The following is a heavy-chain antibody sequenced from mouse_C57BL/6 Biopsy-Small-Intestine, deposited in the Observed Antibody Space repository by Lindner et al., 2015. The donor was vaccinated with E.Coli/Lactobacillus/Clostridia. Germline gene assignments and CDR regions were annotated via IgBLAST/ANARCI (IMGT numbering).Heavy chain of an antibody. CDR3: ARDYYGSSYRWYFDV. CDR1: GYAFTNYL. Sequence: VQLQESGAELVRPGTSVKVSCKASGYAFTNYLIEWVKQRPGQGLEWIGVINPGSGGTNYNXKFKGKATLTADKSSSTAYMQLSSLTSEDSAVYFCARDYYGSSYRWYFDVWGTGTTVTVSS. J-gene: IGHJ1*03. CDR2: INPGSGGT. D-gene: IGHD1-1*01. V-gene: IGHV1-54*01.